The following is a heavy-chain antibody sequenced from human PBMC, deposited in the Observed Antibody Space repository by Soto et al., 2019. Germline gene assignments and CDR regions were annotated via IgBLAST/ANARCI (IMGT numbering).Heavy chain of an antibody. CDR2: IYYSGST. D-gene: IGHD3-3*01. J-gene: IGHJ6*02. CDR1: GGSISSGGYY. V-gene: IGHV4-31*03. Sequence: SETLSLTCTVSGGSISSGGYYWSWIRQHPGKGLEWIGYIYYSGSTYYNPSLKSRVTISVDTSKNQFSLKLSSVTAADTAVYYCARGHQYYDFWSGWGPYYYYYGMDAWGQGTTVTVSS. CDR3: ARGHQYYDFWSGWGPYYYYYGMDA.